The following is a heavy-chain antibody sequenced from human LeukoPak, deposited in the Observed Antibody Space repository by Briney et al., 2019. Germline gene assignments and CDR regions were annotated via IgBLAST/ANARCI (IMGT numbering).Heavy chain of an antibody. D-gene: IGHD4-17*01. J-gene: IGHJ1*01. V-gene: IGHV3-23*01. CDR2: ISGSGGST. CDR3: AKMTTVTPSFFQH. Sequence: TGGSLRLSCAASGFTFSSYAMSWVRQAPGKGLEWVSAISGSGGSTYYADSVKGRFTISRDNSKNTLYLQMSSLRAEDTAVYYCAKMTTVTPSFFQHWGQGTLVTVSS. CDR1: GFTFSSYA.